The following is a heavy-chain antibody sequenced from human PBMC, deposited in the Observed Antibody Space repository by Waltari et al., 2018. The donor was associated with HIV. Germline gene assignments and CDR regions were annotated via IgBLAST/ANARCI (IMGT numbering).Heavy chain of an antibody. CDR2: IYYSGST. D-gene: IGHD3-22*01. V-gene: IGHV4-39*02. J-gene: IGHJ4*02. CDR3: ARERGIYYDSSGYLDY. Sequence: QLQLQESGPGLVKPSETLSLTCTVSGGSISRSSYYWGWIRQPPGKGLEWIGSIYYSGSTYYNPSLKSRVTISVDTSKNQFSLKLSSVTAADTAVYYCARERGIYYDSSGYLDYWGQGTLVTVSS. CDR1: GGSISRSSYY.